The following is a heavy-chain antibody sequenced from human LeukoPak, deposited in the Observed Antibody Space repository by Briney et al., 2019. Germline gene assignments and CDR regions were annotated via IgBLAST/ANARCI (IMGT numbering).Heavy chain of an antibody. Sequence: PGGSLRLSCAASGFTFSSYGMHWVRQAPGKGLKWVAFIRYDGSNTYYADSVKGRFTISRDNSKNTLYLQMNSLRAEDTAVYYCARLTTVTTHNWFDRWGQGTLVTVSS. CDR1: GFTFSSYG. J-gene: IGHJ5*02. CDR3: ARLTTVTTHNWFDR. CDR2: IRYDGSNT. V-gene: IGHV3-30*02. D-gene: IGHD4-17*01.